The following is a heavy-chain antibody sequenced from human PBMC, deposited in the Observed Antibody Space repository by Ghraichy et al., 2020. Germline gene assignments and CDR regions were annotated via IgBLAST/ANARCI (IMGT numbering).Heavy chain of an antibody. CDR2: LRPSGGRA. CDR3: AREPPERYFFDY. CDR1: GYIFTNYY. V-gene: IGHV1-46*01. D-gene: IGHD3-10*01. Sequence: ASVKVSCKASGYIFTNYYIHWVRQAPGQGLEWMGILRPSGGRADCAQKFQGRVTMTGDTSTGTVYMELNSLISEDTAVYYCAREPPERYFFDYWGQGTLVTVSS. J-gene: IGHJ4*02.